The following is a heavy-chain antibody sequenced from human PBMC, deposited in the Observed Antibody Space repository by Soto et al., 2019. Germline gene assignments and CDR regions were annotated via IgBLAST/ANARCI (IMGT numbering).Heavy chain of an antibody. D-gene: IGHD3-9*01. CDR2: IFYFGST. CDR3: ARHSPDFDSLSQFDY. V-gene: IGHV4-59*08. CDR1: GVSIPSYY. Sequence: SETLYLTWTVAGVSIPSYYWRWIRQTPGKGLEWIGYIFYFGSTNYNPSLKSRVTLSIDTSKNQLSLKLSSVTAADTAVYYCARHSPDFDSLSQFDYCGQGTRVTV. J-gene: IGHJ4*02.